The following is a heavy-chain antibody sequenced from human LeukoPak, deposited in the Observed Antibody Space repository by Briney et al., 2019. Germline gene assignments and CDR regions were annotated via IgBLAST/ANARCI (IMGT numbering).Heavy chain of an antibody. CDR1: GFTFDDYA. CDR2: ISWNSGSI. V-gene: IGHV3-9*01. CDR3: AKGRGSSARYYFDY. D-gene: IGHD1-26*01. Sequence: GGSLRLSCAASGFTFDDYAMHWVRQAPGKGLEWDSGISWNSGSIGYADSVKGRFTISRDNAKNSLYLQMNSLRAEDTALYYCAKGRGSSARYYFDYWGQGTLVTVSS. J-gene: IGHJ4*02.